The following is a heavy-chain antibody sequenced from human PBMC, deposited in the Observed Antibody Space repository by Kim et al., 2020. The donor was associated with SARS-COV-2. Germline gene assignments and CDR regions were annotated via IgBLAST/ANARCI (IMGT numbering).Heavy chain of an antibody. D-gene: IGHD2-21*01. Sequence: GGSLRLSCAASGFTFSSYAMHWVRQAPGKGLEWVAVISYDGSNKYYADSVKGRFTISRDNSKNTLYLQMNSLRAEDTAVYYCARDQLIVSGWFDPWGQGTLVTVSS. CDR3: ARDQLIVSGWFDP. V-gene: IGHV3-30*04. J-gene: IGHJ5*02. CDR1: GFTFSSYA. CDR2: ISYDGSNK.